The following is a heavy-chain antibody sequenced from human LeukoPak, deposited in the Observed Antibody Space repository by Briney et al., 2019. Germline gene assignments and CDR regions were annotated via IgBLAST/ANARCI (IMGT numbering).Heavy chain of an antibody. V-gene: IGHV4-34*01. CDR2: INHSGST. D-gene: IGHD6-19*01. CDR1: GGSFSGYY. J-gene: IGHJ4*02. CDR3: ARVRYSSGWSLIDY. Sequence: SETLSLTCAVYGGSFSGYYWSWIRQPPGKGLEWIGEINHSGSTNYNPSLKSRVTISVDTSKNQFSLKLSSVTAADTAVYYCARVRYSSGWSLIDYWGQGTLVTVSS.